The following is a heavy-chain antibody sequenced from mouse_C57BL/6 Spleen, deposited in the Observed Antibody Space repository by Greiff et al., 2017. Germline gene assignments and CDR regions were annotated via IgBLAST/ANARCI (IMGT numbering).Heavy chain of an antibody. J-gene: IGHJ1*03. Sequence: VQLQQSGAELVRPGASVKLSCKASGYTFTDYYINWVKQRPGQGLEWIARIYPGSGNTYYNEKFKGKATLTAEKSSSTAYMQLSSLTSEDSAVYFCAGSRNYYGSSYWYFDVWGTGTTVTVSS. CDR2: IYPGSGNT. V-gene: IGHV1-76*01. CDR1: GYTFTDYY. D-gene: IGHD1-1*01. CDR3: AGSRNYYGSSYWYFDV.